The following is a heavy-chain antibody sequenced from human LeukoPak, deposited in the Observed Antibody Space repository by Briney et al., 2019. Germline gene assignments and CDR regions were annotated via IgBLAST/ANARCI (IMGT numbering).Heavy chain of an antibody. CDR2: LSGSGGDT. CDR1: GFTFGHNA. V-gene: IGHV3-23*01. D-gene: IGHD6-6*01. J-gene: IGHJ4*02. Sequence: QSGRSLRLSCVASGFTFGHNAMAWVRQAPGKRLEWVSALSGSGGDTFYADSVKGRFTISRDNSKNTLYLQLSSLRPDDTAVYYCAKGAPSSSSIFDFWGPGTLVTVSS. CDR3: AKGAPSSSSIFDF.